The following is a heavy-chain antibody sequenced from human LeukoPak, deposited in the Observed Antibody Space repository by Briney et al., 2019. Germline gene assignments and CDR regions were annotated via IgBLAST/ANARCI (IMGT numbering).Heavy chain of an antibody. V-gene: IGHV1-2*02. J-gene: IGHJ3*02. CDR1: GYTFTGYY. D-gene: IGHD4-23*01. CDR3: ARVGGLATVVTPVAFDI. CDR2: INPNSGGT. Sequence: ASVKVSCKASGYTFTGYYMHWVRQAPGQGLEWMGWINPNSGGTNYAQKFQGRVTMTRDTSISTAYMELSRLRSDDTAVYYCARVGGLATVVTPVAFDIWGQGTMVTVSS.